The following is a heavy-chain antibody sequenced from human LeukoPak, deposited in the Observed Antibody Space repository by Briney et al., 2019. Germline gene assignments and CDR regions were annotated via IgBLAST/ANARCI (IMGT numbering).Heavy chain of an antibody. V-gene: IGHV1-69*13. CDR2: IIPIFGTA. Sequence: SVKVSCKASGGTFSSYAISWVRQAPGQGLEWMGGIIPIFGTANYAQKFQGRVTITADESTSTAYMELSSLRSEDTAVYYCAGDGFGEFLPPVYYYYGMDVWGQGTLVTVSS. D-gene: IGHD3-10*01. J-gene: IGHJ6*02. CDR1: GGTFSSYA. CDR3: AGDGFGEFLPPVYYYYGMDV.